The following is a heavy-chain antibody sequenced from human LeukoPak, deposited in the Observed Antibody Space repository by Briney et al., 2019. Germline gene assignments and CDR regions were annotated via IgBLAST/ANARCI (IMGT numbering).Heavy chain of an antibody. CDR3: ARPPWGSGSFGYYYGMDV. J-gene: IGHJ6*04. Sequence: GGSLRLSCAASGFTFSSYSMNWVRQAPGKGLEWVSSISSSSSYIYYADSVKGRSTISRDNAKNSLYLQMNSLRAEDTAVYYCARPPWGSGSFGYYYGMDVWGKGTTVTVSS. CDR1: GFTFSSYS. D-gene: IGHD3-10*01. V-gene: IGHV3-21*01. CDR2: ISSSSSYI.